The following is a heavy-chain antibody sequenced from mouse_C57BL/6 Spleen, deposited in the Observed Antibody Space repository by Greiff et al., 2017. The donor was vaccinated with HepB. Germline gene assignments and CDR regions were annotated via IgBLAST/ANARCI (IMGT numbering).Heavy chain of an antibody. CDR1: GYTFTSYW. CDR3: ARNYGSSWIAY. Sequence: QVQLQQPGAELVRPGSSVKLSCKASGYTFTSYWMDWVKQRPGQGLEWIGNIYPSDSETHYNQKFKDKATLTVDKSSSTAYMQLSSLTSEDSAVYYCARNYGSSWIAYWGQRTLVTVSA. J-gene: IGHJ3*01. CDR2: IYPSDSET. V-gene: IGHV1-61*01. D-gene: IGHD1-1*01.